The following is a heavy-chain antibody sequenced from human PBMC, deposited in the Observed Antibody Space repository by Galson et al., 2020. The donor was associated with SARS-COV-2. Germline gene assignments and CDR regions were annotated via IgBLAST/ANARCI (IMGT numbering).Heavy chain of an antibody. CDR3: ATAPAYYYDSSATGPNWFDP. J-gene: IGHJ5*02. D-gene: IGHD3-22*01. CDR2: FDPEDGET. CDR1: GYTLTELS. Sequence: ASVKVSCKVSGYTLTELSMHWVRQAPGKGLEWMGGFDPEDGETIYAQKFQGRVTMTEDTSTDTAYMELSSLRSEDTAVYYCATAPAYYYDSSATGPNWFDPWGQGTLVTVSS. V-gene: IGHV1-24*01.